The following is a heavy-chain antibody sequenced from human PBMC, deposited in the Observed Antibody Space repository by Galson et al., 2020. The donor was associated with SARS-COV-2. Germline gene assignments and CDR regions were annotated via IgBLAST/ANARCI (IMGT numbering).Heavy chain of an antibody. CDR3: ARDLSRNNWFDP. Sequence: SETLSLTCTVSGGSISSYYWSWIRQPPGKGLEWIGYIYYSGSTNYNPSLKSRVTISVDTSKNQFSLKLSSVTAADTAVYYCARDLSRNNWFDPWGQEPWSPSPQ. V-gene: IGHV4-59*01. J-gene: IGHJ5*02. CDR1: GGSISSYY. CDR2: IYYSGST.